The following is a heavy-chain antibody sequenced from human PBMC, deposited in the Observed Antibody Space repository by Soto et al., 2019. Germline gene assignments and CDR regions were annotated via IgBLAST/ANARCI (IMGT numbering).Heavy chain of an antibody. CDR1: GGTFSSYA. J-gene: IGHJ5*02. D-gene: IGHD5-12*01. Sequence: QVQLVQSGAEVKKPGSSVKVSCKASGGTFSSYAISWVRQAPGQGLEWMGGIIPIFGTANYAQKFQGRVTITADKSTSTAYMELSSLRADDTAVYYCARGRRWLPFWGWFDPWGQGTLVTVSS. V-gene: IGHV1-69*06. CDR2: IIPIFGTA. CDR3: ARGRRWLPFWGWFDP.